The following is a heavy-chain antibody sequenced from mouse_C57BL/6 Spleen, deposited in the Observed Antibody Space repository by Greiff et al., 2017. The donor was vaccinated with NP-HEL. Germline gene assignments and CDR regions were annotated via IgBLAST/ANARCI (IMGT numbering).Heavy chain of an antibody. CDR3: ARVGIYYGNYGAMGY. CDR2: INPNYGTT. Sequence: VQLKESGPELVKPGASVKISCKASGYSFTDYNMNWVKQSNGKSLEWIGVINPNYGTTSYNQKFKGKATLTVDQSSSTAYMQLNSLTSEDSAVYYCARVGIYYGNYGAMGYWGQGTSVTVSS. J-gene: IGHJ4*01. D-gene: IGHD2-1*01. CDR1: GYSFTDYN. V-gene: IGHV1-39*01.